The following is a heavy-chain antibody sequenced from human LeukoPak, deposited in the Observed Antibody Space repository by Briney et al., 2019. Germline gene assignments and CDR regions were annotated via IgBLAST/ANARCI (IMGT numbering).Heavy chain of an antibody. V-gene: IGHV3-43*02. D-gene: IGHD3-10*01. CDR2: ISGDGGST. Sequence: GGSLRLSCAASGFTFDDYAMHWVRQAPGKGLEWVSLISGDGGSTYYADSVKGRFTISRDNSENSLYLQMNSLRTEDTALYYCAKDSQSTDMVRGPMGGYWGQGTLVTVSS. CDR1: GFTFDDYA. CDR3: AKDSQSTDMVRGPMGGY. J-gene: IGHJ4*02.